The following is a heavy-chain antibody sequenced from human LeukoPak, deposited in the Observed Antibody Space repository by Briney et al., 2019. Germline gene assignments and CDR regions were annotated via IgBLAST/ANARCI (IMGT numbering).Heavy chain of an antibody. Sequence: PSETLSLTCTVSGGSISSDYWSWIRQPPGKGLEWIGYIYYSGSTNYNPSLKSRVTISVDTSKNQFSLKLSSVTAADTAVYYCASQPLSIAAAVSWGQGTLVTVSS. CDR3: ASQPLSIAAAVS. CDR2: IYYSGST. V-gene: IGHV4-59*08. J-gene: IGHJ1*01. CDR1: GGSISSDY. D-gene: IGHD6-13*01.